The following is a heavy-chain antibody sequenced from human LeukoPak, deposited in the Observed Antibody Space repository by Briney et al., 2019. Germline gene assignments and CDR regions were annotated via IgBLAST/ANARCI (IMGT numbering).Heavy chain of an antibody. V-gene: IGHV1-18*01. D-gene: IGHD6-19*01. CDR2: ISAYNGNT. CDR1: GYTFTSYG. J-gene: IGHJ4*02. CDR3: ATYSRGFPGPGYFDY. Sequence: ASVKVSCKASGYTFTSYGISWVRQAPGQGLEWMGWISAYNGNTNYAQKLQGRVTMTTDTSTSTAYMELRSLRSDDTAVYYCATYSRGFPGPGYFDYWGQGTLVTVSS.